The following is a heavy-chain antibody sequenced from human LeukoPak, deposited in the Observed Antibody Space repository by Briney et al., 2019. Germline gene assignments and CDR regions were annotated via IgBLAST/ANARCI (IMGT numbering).Heavy chain of an antibody. Sequence: GGSLRLSCAASGFTFSSHWMHWVPQVPAKGLVWVSRINSDGSSTSYADSVKGRFPISRDNARNTLYLQMNNLTSDDTAVYYCVCVRTAVAGTQHAIDIWGHGRLVTVSS. D-gene: IGHD6-19*01. CDR1: GFTFSSHW. V-gene: IGHV3-74*01. J-gene: IGHJ3*02. CDR3: VCVRTAVAGTQHAIDI. CDR2: INSDGSST.